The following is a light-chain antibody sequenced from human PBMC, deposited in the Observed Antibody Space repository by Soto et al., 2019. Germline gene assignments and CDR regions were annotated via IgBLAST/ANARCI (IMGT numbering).Light chain of an antibody. CDR1: QSISSY. Sequence: DIQMTQSPSSLSASVGDRVTITCLASQSISSYLNWYQQKPGKAPKLLIYAASSLQSGVLSRFSGSGSRTDFTLTISSLQPEDFATYYCQQSYSTPRKFGKGTKVDI. V-gene: IGKV1-39*01. CDR3: QQSYSTPRK. J-gene: IGKJ1*01. CDR2: AAS.